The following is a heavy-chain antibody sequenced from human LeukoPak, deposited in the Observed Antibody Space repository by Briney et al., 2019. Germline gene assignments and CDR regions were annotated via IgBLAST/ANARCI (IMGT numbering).Heavy chain of an antibody. J-gene: IGHJ6*02. CDR1: GFTVSSNY. CDR3: ARGAYYYYGMDV. Sequence: GGSLRLSCAASGFTVSSNYMSWVRQAPGKGLEWVSVIYSGGSTYYADSVKGRFTISRDNSKNTLYLQMNSLRAEDTAVYYCARGAYYYYGMDVWGQGTTVTVSS. V-gene: IGHV3-66*01. CDR2: IYSGGST.